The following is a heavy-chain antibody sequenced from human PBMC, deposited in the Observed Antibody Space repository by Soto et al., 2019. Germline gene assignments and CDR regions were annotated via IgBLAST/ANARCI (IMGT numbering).Heavy chain of an antibody. Sequence: GGSLRLSCAASGLTFSSYAMSWVRQDPGKGLEWVSAISGSGGSTYYADSVKGRFNISRDNSKNTLYLQINSLIAVDMAVYSWAKDPAWNWNYAFYIWGQGTMVSVSS. D-gene: IGHD1-7*01. CDR3: AKDPAWNWNYAFYI. J-gene: IGHJ3*02. CDR2: ISGSGGST. V-gene: IGHV3-23*01. CDR1: GLTFSSYA.